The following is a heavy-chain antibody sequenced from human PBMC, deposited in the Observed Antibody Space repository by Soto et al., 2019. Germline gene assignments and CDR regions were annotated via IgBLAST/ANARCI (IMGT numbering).Heavy chain of an antibody. CDR3: ARTDDYAFDN. CDR2: INPKNGGT. D-gene: IGHD4-17*01. CDR1: GYTFTYFY. J-gene: IGHJ4*02. V-gene: IGHV1-2*02. Sequence: GASVKVSCKTSGYTFTYFYIHWVRLAPGQGLEWMGWINPKNGGTSHAQKFQGRVTMTRDTSISTVYMELNSLTSDDRGIYYCARTDDYAFDNWGQGTLVTVSS.